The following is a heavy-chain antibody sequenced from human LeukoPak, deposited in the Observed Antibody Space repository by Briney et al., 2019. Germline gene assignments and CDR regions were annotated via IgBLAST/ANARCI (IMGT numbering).Heavy chain of an antibody. Sequence: GGSLRLSCAASGFTFSSYWMSWVRQAPGKGLEWVSVIYSGGSTYYADSVKGRFTISRDNSKNTLYLQMNSLRAEDTAVYYCAKDGPPGRPFDYWGQGTLVTVSS. CDR1: GFTFSSYW. CDR3: AKDGPPGRPFDY. CDR2: IYSGGST. J-gene: IGHJ4*02. V-gene: IGHV3-66*01.